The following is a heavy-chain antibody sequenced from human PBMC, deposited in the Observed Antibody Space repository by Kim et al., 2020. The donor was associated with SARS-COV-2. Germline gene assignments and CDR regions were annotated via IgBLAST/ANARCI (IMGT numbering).Heavy chain of an antibody. CDR1: GFTVSSNY. J-gene: IGHJ4*02. D-gene: IGHD6-13*01. Sequence: GGSLRLSCAASGFTVSSNYMSWVRQAPGKGLEWVSVIYSGGSTYYADSVKGRFTISRDNSKNTLYLQMNSLRAEDTDVYYCARVGIAAAGMVGNYFDYWGQGTLVTVSS. CDR2: IYSGGST. CDR3: ARVGIAAAGMVGNYFDY. V-gene: IGHV3-53*01.